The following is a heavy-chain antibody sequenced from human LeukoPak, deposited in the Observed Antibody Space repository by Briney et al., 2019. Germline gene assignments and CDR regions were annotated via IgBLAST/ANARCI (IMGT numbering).Heavy chain of an antibody. V-gene: IGHV4-59*12. CDR3: ARTDSSNWYGVPVY. D-gene: IGHD6-13*01. Sequence: SETLSLTCTVSGGSINNYYWSWIRQAPGKGLQWIGYTYYTGDATYNPSLKSRVSISVDTSNNQFSLKLNSVTAADTAVYYCARTDSSNWYGVPVYWGQGTLVTVSS. J-gene: IGHJ4*02. CDR1: GGSINNYY. CDR2: TYYTGDA.